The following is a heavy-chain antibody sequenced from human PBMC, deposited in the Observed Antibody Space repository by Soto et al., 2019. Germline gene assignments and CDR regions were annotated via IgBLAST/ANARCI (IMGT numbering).Heavy chain of an antibody. J-gene: IGHJ4*02. CDR1: GYTFTSYG. V-gene: IGHV1-18*04. CDR2: ISANNGNT. CDR3: ASVYFDF. Sequence: QVQLVQSGAEVKKPGASVKVSCKTSGYTFTSYGISWVRQAPGQGLEWMGWISANNGNTKYAQNLQGRVTMTTVTSTNTAYMELRSLRTDDTAVYYCASVYFDFWGQGTLVTVSS.